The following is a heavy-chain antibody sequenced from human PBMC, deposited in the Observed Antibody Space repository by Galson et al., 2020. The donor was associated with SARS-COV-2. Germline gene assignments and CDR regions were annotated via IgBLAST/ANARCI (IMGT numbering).Heavy chain of an antibody. CDR1: GFTFSSYW. Sequence: GGSLRLSCAASGFTFSSYWMNWVRQAPGKGLVWVSRINSEGSTTSNADSVKGRFTIPGDNAKNTLYLQMNSLRAEDTAVDYCARGDMRDEDVDYWGQGTLVTV. V-gene: IGHV3-74*01. CDR3: ARGDMRDEDVDY. CDR2: INSEGSTT. J-gene: IGHJ4*02.